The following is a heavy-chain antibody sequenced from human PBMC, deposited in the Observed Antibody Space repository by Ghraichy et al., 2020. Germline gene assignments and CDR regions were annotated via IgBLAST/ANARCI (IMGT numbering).Heavy chain of an antibody. D-gene: IGHD1-7*01. J-gene: IGHJ4*02. CDR1: GFTFSAYA. CDR3: VKDVAQNDGTV. CDR2: ISTSGHIT. V-gene: IGHV3-64D*06. Sequence: GGSLRLSCSASGFTFSAYAMHWVRQAPGKGPEWVSTISTSGHITVYADSVKGRFTISRDNSKNTLSLQMSSLRAGDTAFYYCVKDVAQNDGTVWGQGTLVTVSS.